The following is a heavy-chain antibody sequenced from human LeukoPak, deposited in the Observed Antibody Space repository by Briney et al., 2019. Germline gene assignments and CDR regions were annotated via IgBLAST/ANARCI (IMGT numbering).Heavy chain of an antibody. CDR3: ARDSLYCSGGSCPIDY. D-gene: IGHD2-15*01. CDR1: VGSISSSNW. Sequence: SETLSLTCAVSVGSISSSNWWSWVRQPPGKGLEWIGEIYHSGSTNYNPSLKSRVTISVDKSKNQFSLKLSSVTAADTAVYYCARDSLYCSGGSCPIDYWGQGTLVTVSS. V-gene: IGHV4-4*02. J-gene: IGHJ4*02. CDR2: IYHSGST.